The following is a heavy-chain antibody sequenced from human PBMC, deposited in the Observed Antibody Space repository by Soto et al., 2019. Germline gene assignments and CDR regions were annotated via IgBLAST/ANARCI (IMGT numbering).Heavy chain of an antibody. CDR1: GGSISSGGYY. D-gene: IGHD3-22*01. J-gene: IGHJ4*02. CDR3: ASAYYYDSSGYYYFDY. V-gene: IGHV4-31*03. CDR2: IYYSGST. Sequence: SETLSLTCTVSGGSISSGGYYWSWIRQHPGKGLEWLGYIYYSGSTYYNPSHKSRVTISVDTSKNQFSLKLSSVTAADTAVYYCASAYYYDSSGYYYFDYWGRGTLVTVS.